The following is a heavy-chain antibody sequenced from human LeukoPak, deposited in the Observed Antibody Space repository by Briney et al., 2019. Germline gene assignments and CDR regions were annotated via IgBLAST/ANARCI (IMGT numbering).Heavy chain of an antibody. D-gene: IGHD6-19*01. Sequence: ASVKISCKASGGTFTSYGISWVRQAPGQGLEWMGEIIPIFGTANYAQNFQGRVTITADVSTSTAYMELSSLRAEDTAVYYCARVTYSGWYIPTYYYYYYYMDVWGKGTTVTVSS. J-gene: IGHJ6*03. CDR3: ARVTYSGWYIPTYYYYYYYMDV. V-gene: IGHV1-69*13. CDR1: GGTFTSYG. CDR2: IIPIFGTA.